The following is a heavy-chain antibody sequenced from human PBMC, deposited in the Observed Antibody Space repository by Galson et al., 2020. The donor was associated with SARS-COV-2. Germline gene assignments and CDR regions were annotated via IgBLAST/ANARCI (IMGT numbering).Heavy chain of an antibody. D-gene: IGHD3-10*01. J-gene: IGHJ4*02. CDR3: ARLTITMVRGPYFDY. V-gene: IGHV4-39*01. CDR2: VYYSGST. CDR1: GGSISSSRYY. Sequence: SQTLSLTCTDSGGSISSSRYYWAWIRQPPGKGLELIGTVYYSGSTSYNPSLKSRVTISVDTSKNQFSLKLSSVTAADTAVYYCARLTITMVRGPYFDYWGQGIVVTVSS.